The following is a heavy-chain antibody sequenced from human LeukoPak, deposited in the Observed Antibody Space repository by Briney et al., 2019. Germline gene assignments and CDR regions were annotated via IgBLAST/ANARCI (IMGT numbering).Heavy chain of an antibody. V-gene: IGHV3-74*01. J-gene: IGHJ4*02. CDR3: ARGGPFGGVIDLFDY. D-gene: IGHD3-16*02. CDR1: GFTFSSYW. CDR2: INSDGSST. Sequence: GGSLRLSCAASGFTFSSYWMHWVRQAPGKGLVWVSRINSDGSSTSYADSVKGRFTISRDNAKNTLYLQMHSLRDEDTAVYYCARGGPFGGVIDLFDYWGQGILITAAS.